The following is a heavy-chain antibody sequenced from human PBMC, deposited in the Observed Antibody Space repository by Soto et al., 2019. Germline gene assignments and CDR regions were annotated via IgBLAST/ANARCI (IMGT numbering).Heavy chain of an antibody. J-gene: IGHJ6*02. V-gene: IGHV3-33*01. Sequence: QVQLVESGGGVVQPGRSLRLSCAASGFSFSSYGIHWVRQAPGKGLQWVAVIWFDGSKQYYADSVKGRFTVSRDNSKNILYLQMNSLRAEDTAVYYCARELLYGSGSRDFHYYGMDVWGQGTTVTVSS. CDR3: ARELLYGSGSRDFHYYGMDV. CDR2: IWFDGSKQ. CDR1: GFSFSSYG. D-gene: IGHD3-10*01.